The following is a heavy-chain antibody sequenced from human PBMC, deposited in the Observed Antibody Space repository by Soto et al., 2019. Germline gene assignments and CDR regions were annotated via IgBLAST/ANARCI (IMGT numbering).Heavy chain of an antibody. CDR2: ISSGAAYI. J-gene: IGHJ5*02. CDR1: TFSLYS. Sequence: EVQVVESGGGLVKPGGSLTLSCNFTFSLYSMNWVRQAPGKGLEWVASISSGAAYIKYADSVQGRFTISRDNAKSSVSLLMISLRVEDTAVYFCTRDEGGSYDSWFHPWGQGTQVTVSA. D-gene: IGHD1-26*01. CDR3: TRDEGGSYDSWFHP. V-gene: IGHV3-21*01.